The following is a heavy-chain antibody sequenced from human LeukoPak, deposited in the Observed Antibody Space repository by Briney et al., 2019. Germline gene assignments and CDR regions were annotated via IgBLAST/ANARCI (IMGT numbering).Heavy chain of an antibody. J-gene: IGHJ5*02. V-gene: IGHV1-8*02. CDR3: ARGPRGWSNWFDP. Sequence: GASVTVSCKASGYTFINYDFSWVRQAPGQGLEWMGWMNPNSGNTGYAQKFQGRVTMTRNTSISTAYMELSSLRSEDTAVYYCARGPRGWSNWFDPWGQGTLVTVSS. CDR1: GYTFINYD. CDR2: MNPNSGNT. D-gene: IGHD2-8*01.